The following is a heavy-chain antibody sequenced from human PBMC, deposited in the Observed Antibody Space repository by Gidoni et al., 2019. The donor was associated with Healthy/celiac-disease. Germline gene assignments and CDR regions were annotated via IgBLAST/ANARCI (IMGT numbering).Heavy chain of an antibody. CDR3: ASQWGGGSYYAGAFDI. J-gene: IGHJ3*02. CDR2: IYTSGCT. CDR1: GGSISSGSYY. D-gene: IGHD1-26*01. V-gene: IGHV4-61*02. Sequence: QVQLQESGPGLVKPSQTLSLTCTVSGGSISSGSYYWSWIRQPAGKGLEWIGRIYTSGCTTYTPSHKSRVTISVDTSKNRFSRKRSSVPAADTAVYYGASQWGGGSYYAGAFDIWGQGTMVTVSS.